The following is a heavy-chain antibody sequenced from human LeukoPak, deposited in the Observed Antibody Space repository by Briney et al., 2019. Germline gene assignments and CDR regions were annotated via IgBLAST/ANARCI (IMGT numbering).Heavy chain of an antibody. CDR2: VYSGGST. V-gene: IGHV3-66*01. D-gene: IGHD1-26*01. CDR3: ARDTIGGATGDY. Sequence: PGGSLRLSCAASGFTVSSNYMSWVRQAPGKGLEWVSVVYSGGSTYYADSVKGRFTISRDNSKNTLYLQMNSLRAEDTAVYYCARDTIGGATGDYWGQGTLVTVSS. J-gene: IGHJ4*02. CDR1: GFTVSSNY.